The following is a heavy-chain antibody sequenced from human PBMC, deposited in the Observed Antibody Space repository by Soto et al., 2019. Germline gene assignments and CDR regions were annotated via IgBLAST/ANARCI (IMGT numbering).Heavy chain of an antibody. CDR2: IYSSGTS. J-gene: IGHJ4*02. CDR1: GGSIAGGYYY. Sequence: SETLSLTCTGFGGSIAGGYYYWAWIRQPPGRGLEWIGDIYSSGTSYYNPALKGRITTSFAQSHASLKLTTVTGTDTGVYYYSRGYYESSDYYVGSPAFEYWGQGARVTVSS. V-gene: IGHV4-30-4*01. D-gene: IGHD3-22*01. CDR3: SRGYYESSDYYVGSPAFEY.